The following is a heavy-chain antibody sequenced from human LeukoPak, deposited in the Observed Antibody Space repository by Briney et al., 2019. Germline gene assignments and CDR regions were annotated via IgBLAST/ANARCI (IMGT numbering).Heavy chain of an antibody. CDR3: ARGDYYGSGLDS. D-gene: IGHD3-10*01. J-gene: IGHJ4*02. CDR1: GFTFSNYA. V-gene: IGHV3-30*02. CDR2: IAYGGSNK. Sequence: QTGGSLRLSCTASGFTFSNYAMHWVRQAPGKGLEWVAFIAYGGSNKYYGDSVKDRFTISRDNSKNTLYLQINSLRAEDTAVYYCARGDYYGSGLDSWGQGTLVTVSS.